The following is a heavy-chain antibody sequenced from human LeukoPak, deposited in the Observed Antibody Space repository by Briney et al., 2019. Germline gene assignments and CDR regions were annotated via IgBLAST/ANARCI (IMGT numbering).Heavy chain of an antibody. CDR3: ARNGYTYGNDAFNI. J-gene: IGHJ3*02. CDR1: GYTLTGYY. Sequence: ASVKVSCKAPGYTLTGYYMHWVRQAPGQGLEWMGWINPNSGGTNYAQKFHGRVTMTRDTSISTAYMELNRLRSDDTAVYYCARNGYTYGNDAFNIWGQGTMVTVSS. D-gene: IGHD5-12*01. V-gene: IGHV1-2*02. CDR2: INPNSGGT.